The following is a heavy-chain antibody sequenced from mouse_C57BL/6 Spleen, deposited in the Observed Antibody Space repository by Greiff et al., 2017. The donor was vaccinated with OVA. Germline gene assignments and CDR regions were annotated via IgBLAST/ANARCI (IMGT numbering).Heavy chain of an antibody. CDR3: AKLDYYAMDY. CDR2: ISSGSSTI. V-gene: IGHV5-17*01. Sequence: EVQRVESGGGLVKPGGSLKLSCAASGFTFSDYGMHWVRQAPEKGLEWVAYISSGSSTIYYADTVKGRFTISRDNAKNTLFLQMTSLRSEDTAMYYCAKLDYYAMDYWGQGTSVTVSS. J-gene: IGHJ4*01. D-gene: IGHD4-1*01. CDR1: GFTFSDYG.